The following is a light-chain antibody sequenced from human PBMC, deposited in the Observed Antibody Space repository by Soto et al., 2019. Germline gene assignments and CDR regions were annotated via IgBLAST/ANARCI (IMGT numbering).Light chain of an antibody. CDR3: QKYGGLPRT. Sequence: EVVLTQSPGTLSLSPGGRATLSCRASQSVSSNYLAWYQQKLGQAPRLLIFAASSRATGIPDRFSGSGSGTDFTLTISRLEPEDFAVYYCQKYGGLPRTFGQGTKVEI. V-gene: IGKV3-20*01. CDR2: AAS. J-gene: IGKJ1*01. CDR1: QSVSSNY.